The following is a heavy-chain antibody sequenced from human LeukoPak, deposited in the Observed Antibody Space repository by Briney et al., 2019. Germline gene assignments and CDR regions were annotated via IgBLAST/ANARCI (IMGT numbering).Heavy chain of an antibody. V-gene: IGHV1-18*01. D-gene: IGHD1-26*01. Sequence: ASVKVSCKASGYTFTSYGIIWVRQAPGQGLEWMGWISAYNGNTNYAQKLQGRVTMTTDTSTSTAYMELRSLRSDDTAVYYCARWELLTYYYYGMDVWGQGTTVTVSS. CDR2: ISAYNGNT. CDR1: GYTFTSYG. CDR3: ARWELLTYYYYGMDV. J-gene: IGHJ6*02.